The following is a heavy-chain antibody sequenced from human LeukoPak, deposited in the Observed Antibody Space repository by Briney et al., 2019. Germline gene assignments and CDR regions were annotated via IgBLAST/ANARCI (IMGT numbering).Heavy chain of an antibody. J-gene: IGHJ4*02. V-gene: IGHV5-51*01. CDR1: GYSLTHYW. CDR3: ARYMGGDGEMKGRYGFEF. CDR2: IYPGDSDT. Sequence: ADSLKISRQGSGYSLTHYWLDLVPPVPGKGPGLDGIIYPGDSDTRYSPSFQGQVTISAEKSISTGYLQWSSWEASDTATYYCARYMGGDGEMKGRYGFEFWGQGTLVTVSP. D-gene: IGHD3-10*01.